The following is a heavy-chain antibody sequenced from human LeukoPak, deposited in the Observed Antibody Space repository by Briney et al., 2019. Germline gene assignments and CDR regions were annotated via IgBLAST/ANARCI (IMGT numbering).Heavy chain of an antibody. J-gene: IGHJ4*02. CDR3: ARDFSGATDY. D-gene: IGHD1-14*01. V-gene: IGHV3-21*01. CDR2: ITGNGRDT. CDR1: GFTFSSYS. Sequence: GGSLRLSCAASGFTFSSYSMNWVRQAPGKRLEWVSSITGNGRDTYYAASVKGRFTISRDNAKNSLYLQMNSLRAEDTAVYYCARDFSGATDYWGQGTLVTVSS.